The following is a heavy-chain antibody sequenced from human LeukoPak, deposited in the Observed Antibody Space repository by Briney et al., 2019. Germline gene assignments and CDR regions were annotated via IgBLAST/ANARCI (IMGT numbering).Heavy chain of an antibody. Sequence: PGGSLRLSCAASGFTFSSYGMHWVRQTPDKGLEWVAVISDDGTNKHYADSLKGRFTISRDNSKDTLYLQMNSLRPADTAVYYCAKGFYGGGNSFLIDYWGQGTLVTVSS. CDR3: AKGFYGGGNSFLIDY. CDR1: GFTFSSYG. J-gene: IGHJ4*02. V-gene: IGHV3-30*18. D-gene: IGHD2-21*01. CDR2: ISDDGTNK.